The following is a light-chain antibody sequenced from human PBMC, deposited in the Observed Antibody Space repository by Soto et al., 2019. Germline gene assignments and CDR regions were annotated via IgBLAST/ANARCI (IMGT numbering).Light chain of an antibody. CDR1: QSVSSSY. CDR2: GAS. Sequence: IVLTQSPAILALSPGDRATLSCRASQSVSSSYLAWYQHKPGQAPRLLIHGASSRVTGIPDRFSGSGSGTDFTLTITRLEPEDFAVYYCQPYNNWPLTFGGGTKVEIK. J-gene: IGKJ4*01. CDR3: QPYNNWPLT. V-gene: IGKV3D-20*02.